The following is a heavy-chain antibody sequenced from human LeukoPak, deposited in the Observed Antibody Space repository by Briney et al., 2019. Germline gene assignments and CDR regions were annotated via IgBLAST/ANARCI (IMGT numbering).Heavy chain of an antibody. V-gene: IGHV3-23*01. CDR1: GFTFSSYA. D-gene: IGHD4-23*01. CDR3: ASMVTQYYFDY. CDR2: ISGSGGST. J-gene: IGHJ4*02. Sequence: GGSLRLSCAASGFTFSSYAMSWVHQAPGKGLEWVSAISGSGGSTYYADSVKGRFTISRDNSKNTLYLQMNSLRAEDTAVYYCASMVTQYYFDYWGQGTLVTVSS.